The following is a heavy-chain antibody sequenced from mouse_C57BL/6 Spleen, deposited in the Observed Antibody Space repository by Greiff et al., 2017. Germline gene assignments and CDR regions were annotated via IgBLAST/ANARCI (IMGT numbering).Heavy chain of an antibody. CDR2: ILPGSGST. CDR1: GYTFTGYW. J-gene: IGHJ4*01. D-gene: IGHD2-4*01. CDR3: ARESDDDGTGPYYYAMDY. V-gene: IGHV1-9*01. Sequence: QVQLQQSGAELMKPGASVKLSCKATGYTFTGYWIEWVKQRPGHGLEWIGEILPGSGSTNYNEKFKGKATFTADTSSNTAYMQLSSLTTEDSAIYYCARESDDDGTGPYYYAMDYWGQGTSVIVSS.